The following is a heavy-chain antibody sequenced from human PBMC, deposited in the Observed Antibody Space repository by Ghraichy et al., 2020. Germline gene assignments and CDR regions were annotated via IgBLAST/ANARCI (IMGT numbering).Heavy chain of an antibody. CDR3: ARQQGYYDILSPFDP. D-gene: IGHD3-9*01. CDR1: GGSISSSAYY. CDR2: IHYSGST. V-gene: IGHV4-39*01. J-gene: IGHJ5*02. Sequence: SETLSPTCTVSGGSISSSAYYWGWIRQPPGKGLEWIGSIHYSGSTYYNPSLESRVTTSVDTSKNQFSLKLTSVTAADTAVYYCARQQGYYDILSPFDPWGQGTLVTVSS.